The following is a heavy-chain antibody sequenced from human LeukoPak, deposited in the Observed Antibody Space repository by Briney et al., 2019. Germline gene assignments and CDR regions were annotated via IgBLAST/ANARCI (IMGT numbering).Heavy chain of an antibody. CDR1: GGSISSSNY. Sequence: PSETLSLTCAVSGGSISSSNYMSWVRQAPGKGLEWVSVIYSGGSTYYADSVKGRFTISRDNSKNTLYLQMNSLRAEDTAVYYCARDSRNQDAFDIWGQGTMVTVSS. J-gene: IGHJ3*02. V-gene: IGHV3-53*01. D-gene: IGHD1-14*01. CDR3: ARDSRNQDAFDI. CDR2: IYSGGST.